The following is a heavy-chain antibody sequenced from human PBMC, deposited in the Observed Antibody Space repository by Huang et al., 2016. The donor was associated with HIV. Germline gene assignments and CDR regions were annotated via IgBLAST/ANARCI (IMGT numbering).Heavy chain of an antibody. CDR2: IIPSVGTP. CDR3: AREYYYDNSGYYFDY. Sequence: QVQLVQSGAEVKKPGSSVKVSCKASGGTFTTYTITWVRQAPGQGLEWMGGIIPSVGTPNYAQKCQGRVTITADESTSTAYMELSSLRSEDTAVYYCAREYYYDNSGYYFDYWGQGTLVTVSS. V-gene: IGHV1-69*13. D-gene: IGHD3-22*01. CDR1: GGTFTTYT. J-gene: IGHJ4*02.